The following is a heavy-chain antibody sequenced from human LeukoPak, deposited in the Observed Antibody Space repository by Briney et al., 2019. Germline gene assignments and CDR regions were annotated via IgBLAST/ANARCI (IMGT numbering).Heavy chain of an antibody. Sequence: GGSLRLSCAASGFTFSSYGMHWVRQAPGKGLEWVAVISYDGSNKYYADSVKGRFTISRDNSKNTLYLQMDSLRADDTAVYYCATTARVGQNWGQGTLVTVSS. CDR2: ISYDGSNK. CDR1: GFTFSSYG. J-gene: IGHJ4*02. CDR3: ATTARVGQN. V-gene: IGHV3-30*03. D-gene: IGHD3/OR15-3a*01.